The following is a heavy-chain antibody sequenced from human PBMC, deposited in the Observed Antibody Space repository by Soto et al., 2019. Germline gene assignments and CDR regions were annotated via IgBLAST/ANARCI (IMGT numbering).Heavy chain of an antibody. Sequence: GGSLRLSCAASGFTFDDYAMHWVRQAPGKGLEWVSGISWNSGSIGYADSVKGRFTISRDNAKNSLYLQMNSLRAEDTALYYCAKDPGGGSGSPPYFDYWGQGTLVTVSS. D-gene: IGHD3-10*01. CDR3: AKDPGGGSGSPPYFDY. CDR1: GFTFDDYA. CDR2: ISWNSGSI. J-gene: IGHJ4*02. V-gene: IGHV3-9*01.